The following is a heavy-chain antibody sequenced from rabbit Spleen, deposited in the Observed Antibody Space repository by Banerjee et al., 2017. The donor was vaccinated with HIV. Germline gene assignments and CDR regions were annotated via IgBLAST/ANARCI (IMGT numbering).Heavy chain of an antibody. V-gene: IGHV1S40*01. CDR3: ARDLAGVIGWNFGW. CDR2: IVSSSGST. Sequence: QSLEESGGDLVKPGASLTLTCTASGFSFSSSDYICWVRQAPGKGLELIACIVSSSGSTYYASWVNGRFTISRSTSLNTVTLQMTSLTAADTATYFCARDLAGVIGWNFGWWGPGTLVTVS. J-gene: IGHJ4*01. D-gene: IGHD4-1*01. CDR1: GFSFSSSDY.